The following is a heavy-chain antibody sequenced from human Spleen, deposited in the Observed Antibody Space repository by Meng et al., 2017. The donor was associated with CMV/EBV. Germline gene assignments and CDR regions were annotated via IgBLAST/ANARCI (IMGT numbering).Heavy chain of an antibody. CDR2: INPNSGGT. V-gene: IGHV1-2*02. D-gene: IGHD4-11*01. J-gene: IGHJ5*02. Sequence: KASGYTFIGYYMHCVRRDPGQGLEWMGWINPNSGGTNYAQKFQGRVTMTRDTSISTSYMELSRLRSDDTAVYYCARGDYTNYGFFDPWGQGTLVTVSS. CDR3: ARGDYTNYGFFDP. CDR1: GYTFIGYY.